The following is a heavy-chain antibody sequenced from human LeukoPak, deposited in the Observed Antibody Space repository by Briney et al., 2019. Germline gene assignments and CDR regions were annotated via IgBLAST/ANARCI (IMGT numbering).Heavy chain of an antibody. CDR3: ATANGGRDY. CDR1: GVSISISNW. Sequence: SGTRSLTCAVSGVSISISNWWSWVRQPPGRGLEWIGEIYHSGSTNYNPSLKSRVTFSVDKSKNQFSLKLSSMTAADTAVYYCATANGGRDYWGQGTLVTVSS. CDR2: IYHSGST. J-gene: IGHJ4*02. V-gene: IGHV4-4*02. D-gene: IGHD2-8*01.